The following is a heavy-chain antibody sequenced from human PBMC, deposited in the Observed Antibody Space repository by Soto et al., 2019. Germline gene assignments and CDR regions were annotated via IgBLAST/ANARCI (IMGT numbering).Heavy chain of an antibody. D-gene: IGHD3-3*01. CDR3: AHRILRTVFGLVTPTAIYFDF. V-gene: IGHV2-5*02. J-gene: IGHJ4*02. Sequence: QITLNESGPTVVKPAETLTLTCTFSGFSLTTSGVGVGWIRQSPGKAPEWLALIYWDDDKRYSASLKSRLTNPREPPKNQVVLKMARVDPGDTATYYCAHRILRTVFGLVTPTAIYFDFWGQGTPVVVPS. CDR1: GFSLTTSGVG. CDR2: IYWDDDK.